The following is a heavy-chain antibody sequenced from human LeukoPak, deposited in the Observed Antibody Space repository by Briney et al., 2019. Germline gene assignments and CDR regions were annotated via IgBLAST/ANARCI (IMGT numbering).Heavy chain of an antibody. CDR1: GYSFTSYL. V-gene: IGHV5-51*01. CDR2: IYPSDSDT. D-gene: IGHD2-2*01. CDR3: ARPPFYCSSTSCPFDY. J-gene: IGHJ4*02. Sequence: GESLKIPCKGSGYSFTSYLIGWVRQMPGKGLEWMGIIYPSDSDTRYSPSFQGQVTISADKSISTAYLQWSSLKASDTAMYYCARPPFYCSSTSCPFDYWGQGTLVTVSS.